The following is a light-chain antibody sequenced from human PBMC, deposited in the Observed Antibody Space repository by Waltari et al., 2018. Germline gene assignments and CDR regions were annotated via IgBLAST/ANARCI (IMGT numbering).Light chain of an antibody. CDR1: SSHIGAHYD. CDR3: QSYDSGLSGWV. Sequence: QSVPTQPPSVSGAPGQRVTISCTQSSSHIGAHYDVHRYRQRPGTAPQLPIYGNNNRPSGVPDRFSGSRSGTSASLAITGLQAEDEADYYCQSYDSGLSGWVFGGGTKLTVL. J-gene: IGLJ3*02. CDR2: GNN. V-gene: IGLV1-40*01.